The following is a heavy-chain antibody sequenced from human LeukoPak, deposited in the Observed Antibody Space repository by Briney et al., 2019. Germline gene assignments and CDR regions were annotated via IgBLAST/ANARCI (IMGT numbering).Heavy chain of an antibody. Sequence: QPGGSLRLSWAASGFTFSSYSMTWVRQAPGKGLEWVSYISSSSSTTYYADSVKGRFTISRDNAKNSLYLQMNSLRAEDTAVYYCARDKYYYDSSGYYEDHWYFDLWGRGTLVTVSS. J-gene: IGHJ2*01. CDR1: GFTFSSYS. CDR3: ARDKYYYDSSGYYEDHWYFDL. D-gene: IGHD3-22*01. V-gene: IGHV3-48*01. CDR2: ISSSSSTT.